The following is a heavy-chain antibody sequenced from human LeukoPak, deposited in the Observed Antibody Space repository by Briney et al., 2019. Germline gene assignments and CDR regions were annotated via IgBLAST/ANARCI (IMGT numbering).Heavy chain of an antibody. D-gene: IGHD3-10*01. CDR2: INPNSGGT. CDR1: GYTFTGYF. V-gene: IGHV1-2*02. J-gene: IGHJ4*02. CDR3: ARVDDGSYTALDY. Sequence: GASVKVSCKASGYTFTGYFMHWVRQAPGQGLEWMGWINPNSGGTNFAQKFQGRVTMTRDTSISTVYMELSWLRSDDTAVYYCARVDDGSYTALDYWGQGTLVSVSS.